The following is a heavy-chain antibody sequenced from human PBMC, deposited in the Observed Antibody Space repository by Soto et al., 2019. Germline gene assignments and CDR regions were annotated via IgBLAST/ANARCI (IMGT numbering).Heavy chain of an antibody. CDR2: ISGSGGST. Sequence: GRSLRLSCAASGFTFSSYAMSWVRQAPGKGLEWVSAISGSGGSTYYADSVKGRFTISRDNSKNTLYLQMNSRRAEDTAVYYCAKSSAAPPDYYYGMDVWGQGTTVTV. V-gene: IGHV3-23*01. D-gene: IGHD6-13*01. CDR3: AKSSAAPPDYYYGMDV. J-gene: IGHJ6*02. CDR1: GFTFSSYA.